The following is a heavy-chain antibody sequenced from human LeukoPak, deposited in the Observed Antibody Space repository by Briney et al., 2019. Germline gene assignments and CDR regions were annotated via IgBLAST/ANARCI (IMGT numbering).Heavy chain of an antibody. D-gene: IGHD2-2*01. CDR2: IYDSGAT. CDR1: GGSISSGGYY. V-gene: IGHV4-39*06. CDR3: TREPAT. Sequence: SETLSLTCTVSGGSISSGGYYWSWIRQHPGKGLEWIGTIYDSGATYYNPSFQSRVTISVDTSKSQFHLKMQSVTAADTAVYYCTREPATWGQGTLVIVSS. J-gene: IGHJ5*02.